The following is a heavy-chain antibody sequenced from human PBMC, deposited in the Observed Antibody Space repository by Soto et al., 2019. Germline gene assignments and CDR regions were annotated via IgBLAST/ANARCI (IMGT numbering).Heavy chain of an antibody. CDR1: GGSISSSGYY. J-gene: IGHJ4*02. CDR3: GRLLDSAMLD. D-gene: IGHD5-18*01. CDR2: MYYYSGST. V-gene: IGHV4-39*07. Sequence: QLQLQESGPGLVKPSETLSLTCTVSGGSISSSGYYWGWIRQPPGKGLGWIGSMYYYSGSTYSNPSLKSRVTISGDRPKTQLSLRLRSVTDADTAVYYCGRLLDSAMLDWGQGPLVNVSS.